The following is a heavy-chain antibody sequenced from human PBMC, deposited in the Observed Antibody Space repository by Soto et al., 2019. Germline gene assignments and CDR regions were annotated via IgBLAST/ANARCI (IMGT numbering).Heavy chain of an antibody. CDR3: AREGRNGDFRDAAFDI. CDR1: GGTFSSYA. D-gene: IGHD1-1*01. Sequence: SVKVSCKASGGTFSSYAISWVRQAPGQGLEWMGGIIPIFGTANYAQKFQGRVTVTADESTSTAYMELSSLRSEDTAVYYCAREGRNGDFRDAAFDIWGQGKMVTVSS. V-gene: IGHV1-69*13. J-gene: IGHJ3*02. CDR2: IIPIFGTA.